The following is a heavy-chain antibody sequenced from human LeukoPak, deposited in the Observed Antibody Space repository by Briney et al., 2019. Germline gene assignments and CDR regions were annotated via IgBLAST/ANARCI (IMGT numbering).Heavy chain of an antibody. Sequence: SETLSLTCSLSGGSITNYYWSWIRQPPGKGLEWIGYIYYSGSTNYNPSLKSRVTISVDTSKNQFSLKLSSVTAADTAVYYCAREHKRGEDAFDIWGQGTMVTVSS. J-gene: IGHJ3*02. D-gene: IGHD3-10*01. CDR3: AREHKRGEDAFDI. V-gene: IGHV4-59*01. CDR1: GGSITNYY. CDR2: IYYSGST.